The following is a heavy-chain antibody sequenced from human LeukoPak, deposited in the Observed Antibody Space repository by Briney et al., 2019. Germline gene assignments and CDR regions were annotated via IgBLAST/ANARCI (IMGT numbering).Heavy chain of an antibody. CDR2: IYYSGST. Sequence: SETLSLTCAVSGGSLSISNYYWVWVRQPPGKGLEWIGNIYYSGSTYYNPSLKSRVTISVDTSKNHFSLKLSSVTAADTAVYYCARHPKNYYTSSGYYDYWGQGTLVTVSS. J-gene: IGHJ4*02. CDR3: ARHPKNYYTSSGYYDY. V-gene: IGHV4-39*01. D-gene: IGHD3-22*01. CDR1: GGSLSISNYY.